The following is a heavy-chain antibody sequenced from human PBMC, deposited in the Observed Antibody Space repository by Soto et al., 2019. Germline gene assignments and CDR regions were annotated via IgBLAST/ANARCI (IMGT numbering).Heavy chain of an antibody. D-gene: IGHD6-13*01. CDR2: IWYDGSNK. J-gene: IGHJ6*02. CDR1: GFTFSSYG. CDR3: ARDVAAAGIDYYYGMDV. V-gene: IGHV3-33*01. Sequence: PGGSLRLSCAASGFTFSSYGMHWVRQAPGKGLEWVAVIWYDGSNKYYADSVKGRFTIPRDNSKNTLYLQMNSLRAEDTAVYYCARDVAAAGIDYYYGMDVWGQGTTVTVSS.